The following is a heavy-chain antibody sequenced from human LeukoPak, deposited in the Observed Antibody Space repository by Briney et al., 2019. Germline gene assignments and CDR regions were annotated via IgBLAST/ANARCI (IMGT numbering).Heavy chain of an antibody. J-gene: IGHJ6*03. Sequence: SETLSLTCSVSGGSISGGGYFWNWIRQPPGKTLEWIGCTDHTGFTYNKPSLRSRVTISVDTSKNQFSLRLTSVTAADTAMYFCARDLMVRGIAYYYYMDVWGKGTTVTVSS. CDR1: GGSISGGGYF. CDR3: ARDLMVRGIAYYYYMDV. D-gene: IGHD3-10*01. V-gene: IGHV4-30-2*01. CDR2: TDHTGFT.